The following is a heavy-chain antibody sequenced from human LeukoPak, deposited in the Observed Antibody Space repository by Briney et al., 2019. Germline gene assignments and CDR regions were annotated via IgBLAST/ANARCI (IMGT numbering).Heavy chain of an antibody. J-gene: IGHJ5*02. Sequence: SETLSLTCTVSGGSISSYYWSWIRQPPGKGLEWIGYIYYSGSTNYNPSLKSRVTISVDTSKNQFSLKLSSVTAADTAVYYCARAAHGGATHPWGQGTLVTVSS. V-gene: IGHV4-59*01. CDR2: IYYSGST. CDR3: ARAAHGGATHP. D-gene: IGHD1-26*01. CDR1: GGSISSYY.